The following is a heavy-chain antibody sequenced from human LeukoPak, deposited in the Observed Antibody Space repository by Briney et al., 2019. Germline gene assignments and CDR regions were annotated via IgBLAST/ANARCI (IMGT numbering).Heavy chain of an antibody. CDR1: GDSVSSNSAA. V-gene: IGHV6-1*01. D-gene: IGHD6-13*01. CDR3: ARDVRDSSSWYLLGYYYYYMDV. J-gene: IGHJ6*03. Sequence: SQTLSLTCAISGDSVSSNSAAWNWIRQSPSRGLEWLGRTYYRSKWYNDYAVSVKSRITINPDTSKNQFSLRLNSVTPEDTAVYYCARDVRDSSSWYLLGYYYYYMDVWGKGTTVTISS. CDR2: TYYRSKWYN.